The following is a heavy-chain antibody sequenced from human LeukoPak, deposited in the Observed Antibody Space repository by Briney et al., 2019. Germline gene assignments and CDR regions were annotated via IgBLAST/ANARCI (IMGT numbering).Heavy chain of an antibody. CDR2: INQEGSGN. Sequence: TGGSLRLSCVASGFSFSSFWMTWVRQAPGKGLEWVANINQEGSGNQYVDSVKGRFTISRDNAKNSLYLQMNSLRAEDTAAYYCARESAGYCTNGVCYLFDYWGQGTLVTVSS. CDR1: GFSFSSFW. CDR3: ARESAGYCTNGVCYLFDY. J-gene: IGHJ4*02. V-gene: IGHV3-7*01. D-gene: IGHD2-8*01.